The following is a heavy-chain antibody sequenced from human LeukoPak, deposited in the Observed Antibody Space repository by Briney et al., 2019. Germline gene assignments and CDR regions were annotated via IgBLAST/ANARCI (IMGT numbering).Heavy chain of an antibody. Sequence: SETLSLTCTVSGGSISSSSYYWGWIRQPPGKGLEWIGEINHSGSTNYNPSLKSRVTISVDTSKNQFSLKLSSVTAADTAVYYCASKTAREDYYYGMDVWGQGTTVTVSS. CDR2: INHSGST. CDR3: ASKTAREDYYYGMDV. D-gene: IGHD1-26*01. J-gene: IGHJ6*02. CDR1: GGSISSSSYY. V-gene: IGHV4-39*07.